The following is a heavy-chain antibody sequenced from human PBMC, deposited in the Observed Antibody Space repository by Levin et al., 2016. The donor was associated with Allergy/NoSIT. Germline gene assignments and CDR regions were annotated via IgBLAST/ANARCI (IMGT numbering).Heavy chain of an antibody. Sequence: WIRQPPGKGLEWVSAISGSGDTTYYADSVKGRFTISRDNSKNTLYLQMNSLRGEDTALYYCAKGVGSGSYYNELHPAVDYFYYYGMDVWGQGTTVTVSS. CDR3: AKGVGSGSYYNELHPAVDYFYYYGMDV. V-gene: IGHV3-23*01. D-gene: IGHD3-10*01. CDR2: ISGSGDTT. J-gene: IGHJ6*02.